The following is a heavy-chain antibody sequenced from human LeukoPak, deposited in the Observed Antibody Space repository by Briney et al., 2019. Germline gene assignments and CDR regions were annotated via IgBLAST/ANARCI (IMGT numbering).Heavy chain of an antibody. CDR3: ARHPFSEPFDY. CDR1: GGSISSYY. J-gene: IGHJ4*02. Sequence: PSETLSLTCTVSGGSISSYYWSWIRQPAGKGLEWIGRMYISGSTNYNPSPKSRVTMSVDTSKNQISLRVTSVTAADTAVYYCARHPFSEPFDYWGQGALVTVS. CDR2: MYISGST. D-gene: IGHD6-19*01. V-gene: IGHV4-4*07.